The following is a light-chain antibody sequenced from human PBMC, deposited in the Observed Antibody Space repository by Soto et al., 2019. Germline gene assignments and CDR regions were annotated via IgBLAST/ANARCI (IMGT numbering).Light chain of an antibody. CDR2: GAS. J-gene: IGKJ1*01. Sequence: EIVLTQSPGTLSLSPGERATLSCRASQSVSSSYLAWYQQKPGQAPRLLIYGASSRATGIPDRFSGSGSGTDFTLTISGLQSEDFAVYYCQQYGSSPTFGQGTKVDI. CDR3: QQYGSSPT. V-gene: IGKV3-20*01. CDR1: QSVSSSY.